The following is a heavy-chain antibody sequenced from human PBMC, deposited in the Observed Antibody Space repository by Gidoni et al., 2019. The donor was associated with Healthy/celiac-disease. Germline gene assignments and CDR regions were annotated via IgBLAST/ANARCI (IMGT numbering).Heavy chain of an antibody. CDR2: IIPIFGTG. Sequence: QVQLVQSGAAVKKPGSSVKVSCKASGGTFRSYAISWVRQAPGQGLEWMGGIIPIFGTGNDAQKFQGRVTITADESTSTAYMELSSLRSEDTAVYYCARPRSEYSSRGGYYYYGMDVWGQGTTVTVSS. CDR3: ARPRSEYSSRGGYYYYGMDV. CDR1: GGTFRSYA. D-gene: IGHD6-6*01. V-gene: IGHV1-69*01. J-gene: IGHJ6*02.